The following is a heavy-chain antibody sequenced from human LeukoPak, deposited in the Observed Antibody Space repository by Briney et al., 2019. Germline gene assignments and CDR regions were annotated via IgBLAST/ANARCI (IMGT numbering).Heavy chain of an antibody. V-gene: IGHV1-18*01. CDR1: GYTFTSYG. CDR2: ISAYNGNT. J-gene: IGHJ6*02. D-gene: IGHD1-26*01. CDR3: ARGGIVGATTAPHYYYGMDV. Sequence: ASVKVSCKASGYTFTSYGISWVRQAPGQGLEWMGWISAYNGNTNYAQKLQGRVTMTTDTSTSTAYMELRSLRSDDTAVYYCARGGIVGATTAPHYYYGMDVWGQGTTVTVSS.